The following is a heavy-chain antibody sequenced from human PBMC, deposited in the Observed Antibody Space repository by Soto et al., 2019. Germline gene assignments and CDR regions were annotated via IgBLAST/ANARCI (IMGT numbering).Heavy chain of an antibody. Sequence: SVKVSCKASGGTFSSYAISWVRQAPGQGLEWMGGIIPIFGTANYAQKFQGRVTITADESKNQFSLKLSSVTAADTAVYYCARGGSWYSGWFDPWGQGTLVTVSS. CDR2: IIPIFGTA. J-gene: IGHJ5*02. V-gene: IGHV1-69*13. D-gene: IGHD6-13*01. CDR3: ARGGSWYSGWFDP. CDR1: GGTFSSYA.